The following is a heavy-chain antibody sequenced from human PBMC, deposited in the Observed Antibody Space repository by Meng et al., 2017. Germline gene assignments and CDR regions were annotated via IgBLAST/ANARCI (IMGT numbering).Heavy chain of an antibody. Sequence: GESLKISCAASGFTFSDYYMCWIRQAPGKGLEWVSAISGSGGSTYYADSVKGRFTISRDNSKNTLYLQMNSLRAEDTAVYYCAKVNCGGDCYSEDAFDIWGQGTMVTVSS. D-gene: IGHD2-21*02. CDR3: AKVNCGGDCYSEDAFDI. CDR2: ISGSGGST. CDR1: GFTFSDYY. V-gene: IGHV3-23*01. J-gene: IGHJ3*02.